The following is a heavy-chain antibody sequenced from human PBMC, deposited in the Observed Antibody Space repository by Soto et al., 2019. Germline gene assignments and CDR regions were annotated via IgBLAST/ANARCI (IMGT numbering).Heavy chain of an antibody. J-gene: IGHJ4*02. CDR3: ARGYSYAYYFDY. D-gene: IGHD5-18*01. CDR1: GFTFSSYA. Sequence: QVQLVESGGGVVQPGRSLRLSXAXXGFTFSSYAMHWVRQAPGKGLEWVAVISYDGSNKYYADSVKGRFTISRDNSKNTLYLQMNSLRAEDTAVYYCARGYSYAYYFDYWGQGTLVTVSS. CDR2: ISYDGSNK. V-gene: IGHV3-30-3*01.